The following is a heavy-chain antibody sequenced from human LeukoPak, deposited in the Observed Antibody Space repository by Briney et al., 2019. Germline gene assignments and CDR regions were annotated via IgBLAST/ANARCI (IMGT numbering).Heavy chain of an antibody. D-gene: IGHD6-13*01. CDR2: IGIAGDT. Sequence: GAALRLYCAASGFSRSTYDIHSVRQVTGAGLHLVSPIGIAGDTYYPGSVKGRFTISRENAKNSLYLQMNSLRDGDTAVYYCARELRAAAGFDAFDIWGQGTMVTVSS. J-gene: IGHJ3*02. V-gene: IGHV3-13*01. CDR3: ARELRAAAGFDAFDI. CDR1: GFSRSTYD.